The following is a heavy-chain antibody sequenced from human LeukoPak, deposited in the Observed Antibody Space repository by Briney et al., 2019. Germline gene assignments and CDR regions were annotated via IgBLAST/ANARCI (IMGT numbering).Heavy chain of an antibody. CDR3: ATEVVVAATYFDY. J-gene: IGHJ4*02. Sequence: PGGSLRLSCAASGFTFSSYWMSWVRQAPGKGLEWVANIKQDGSEKYYVDSVKGRFTISRDNAKNSLYLQMNSLRAEDTAVYYCATEVVVAATYFDYWGQGTLVTVSS. CDR1: GFTFSSYW. D-gene: IGHD2-15*01. V-gene: IGHV3-7*04. CDR2: IKQDGSEK.